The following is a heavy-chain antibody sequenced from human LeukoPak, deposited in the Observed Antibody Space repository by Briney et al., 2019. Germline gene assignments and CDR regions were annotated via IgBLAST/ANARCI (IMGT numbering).Heavy chain of an antibody. Sequence: ASVKVSCKASGSTFSSYDINWVRQVTGQGLEWMGWMNPNSGNTGYAQKFQGRVTMTRNTSISTAYMELSSLRSEDTAVYYCARGYYGSGSYYNTPFDYWGQGTLVTVSS. CDR2: MNPNSGNT. J-gene: IGHJ4*02. CDR3: ARGYYGSGSYYNTPFDY. V-gene: IGHV1-8*01. D-gene: IGHD3-10*01. CDR1: GSTFSSYD.